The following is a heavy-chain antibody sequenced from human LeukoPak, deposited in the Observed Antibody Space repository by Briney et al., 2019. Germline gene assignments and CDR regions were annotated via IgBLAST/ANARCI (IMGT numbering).Heavy chain of an antibody. CDR1: GYTFTGY. J-gene: IGHJ5*02. CDR3: ARDPYGDYPNWFDP. Sequence: EASVKVSCKASGYTFTGYMHWVRQAPGQGLEWMGWINPNSGGTNYAQKFQGRVTMTTDTSTSTAYMELRSLRSDDTAVYYCARDPYGDYPNWFDPWGQGTLVTVSS. V-gene: IGHV1-2*02. D-gene: IGHD4-17*01. CDR2: INPNSGGT.